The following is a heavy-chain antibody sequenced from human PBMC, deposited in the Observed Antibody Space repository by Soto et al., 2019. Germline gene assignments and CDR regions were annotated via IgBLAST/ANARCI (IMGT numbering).Heavy chain of an antibody. J-gene: IGHJ2*01. V-gene: IGHV4-30-4*01. CDR3: ASSGDSDYYDSSGYPTGNWYFDL. Sequence: SETLSLTXTVSGGSISSGDYYWSWIRQPPGKGLEWIGYIYYSGSTYYNPSLKSRVTISVDTSKNQFSLKLSSVTAADTAVYYCASSGDSDYYDSSGYPTGNWYFDLWGRGTLVTVSS. CDR1: GGSISSGDYY. D-gene: IGHD3-22*01. CDR2: IYYSGST.